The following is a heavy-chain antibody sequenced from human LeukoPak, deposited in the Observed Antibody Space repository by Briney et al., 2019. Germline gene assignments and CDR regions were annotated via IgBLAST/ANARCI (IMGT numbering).Heavy chain of an antibody. V-gene: IGHV3-15*01. D-gene: IGHD3-9*01. CDR2: IKSKTDGGTT. CDR1: GFTFRNAS. J-gene: IGHJ4*02. CDR3: ARTYYDLLTGYYPFDY. Sequence: GALRLSCAASGFTFRNASMSWVRQAPGKGLEWVGRIKSKTDGGTTDYAAPVKGRFTISRDDSKNTLYLQMNSLRAEDTAVYYCARTYYDLLTGYYPFDYWGQGTLVTVSS.